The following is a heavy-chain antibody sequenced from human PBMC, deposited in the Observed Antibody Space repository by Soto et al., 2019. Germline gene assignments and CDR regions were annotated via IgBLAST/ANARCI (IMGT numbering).Heavy chain of an antibody. V-gene: IGHV3-23*01. CDR1: GFTFSSYA. D-gene: IGHD1-1*01. CDR3: AKNGPLTRNPRFDY. CDR2: ISVSGGST. Sequence: GGSLRLSCAASGFTFSSYAISWGRQAPGKGLEWVSAISVSGGSTYYADSVKGRFTISRDNSKNTLYLQMNSLRAEDTAVYYCAKNGPLTRNPRFDYWGQGTLVNVSS. J-gene: IGHJ4*02.